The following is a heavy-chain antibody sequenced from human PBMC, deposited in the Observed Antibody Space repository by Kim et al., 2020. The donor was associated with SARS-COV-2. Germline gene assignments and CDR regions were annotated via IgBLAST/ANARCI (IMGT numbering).Heavy chain of an antibody. CDR2: IYPGDSDT. D-gene: IGHD2-8*01. V-gene: IGHV5-51*01. Sequence: GESLKISCKASGYTFTSHSIAWVRQIPGKGLEWMGVIYPGDSDTKYSPSSEGHVTFSVDKSVTTAYIQWSSLQASDTASSYCARHYHYNNGGLFTSRYYYAMAVWGQGTT. CDR1: GYTFTSHS. J-gene: IGHJ6*01. CDR3: ARHYHYNNGGLFTSRYYYAMAV.